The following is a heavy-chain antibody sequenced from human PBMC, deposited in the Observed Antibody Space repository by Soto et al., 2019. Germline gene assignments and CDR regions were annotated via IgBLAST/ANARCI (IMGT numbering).Heavy chain of an antibody. CDR2: IKGDGSGI. CDR3: SRAIGSGVRCFVLDL. Sequence: EVQLLESGGGLVPPGGSLRLSCAASGFIFSGYWMHWVRQSPGKGLVWVSSIKGDGSGISYADSVKGRFTISRDNVKKTLYLQMNSLRAADTAVDYCSRAIGSGVRCFVLDLWVQGTLVAVS. CDR1: GFIFSGYW. D-gene: IGHD2-15*01. J-gene: IGHJ5*02. V-gene: IGHV3-74*01.